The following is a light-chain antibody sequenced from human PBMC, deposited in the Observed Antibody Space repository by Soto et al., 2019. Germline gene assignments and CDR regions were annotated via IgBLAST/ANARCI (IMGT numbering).Light chain of an antibody. V-gene: IGKV3-11*01. J-gene: IGKJ5*01. CDR3: QQAYSFPIT. CDR1: QSVSNY. CDR2: DAS. Sequence: EIVMTQSPATLSVSPGERATLSCRASQSVSNYLAWYQQRPGQAPRLLIYDASNRATDIPARFSGSGSGTDFTLSINSLQPEDFATYYCQQAYSFPITFGQGTRLEIK.